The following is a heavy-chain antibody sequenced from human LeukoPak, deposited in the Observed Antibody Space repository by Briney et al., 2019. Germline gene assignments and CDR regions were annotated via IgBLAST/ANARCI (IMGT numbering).Heavy chain of an antibody. CDR1: GGSISSSSYY. CDR2: INHSGST. D-gene: IGHD2-15*01. V-gene: IGHV4-39*07. J-gene: IGHJ3*02. CDR3: VAVADAFDI. Sequence: SETLSLTCTVSGGSISSSSYYWGWIRQPPGKGLEWIGEINHSGSTNYNPSLKSRVTISVGTSKNQFSLKLSSVTAADTAVYYCVAVADAFDIWGQGTMVTVSS.